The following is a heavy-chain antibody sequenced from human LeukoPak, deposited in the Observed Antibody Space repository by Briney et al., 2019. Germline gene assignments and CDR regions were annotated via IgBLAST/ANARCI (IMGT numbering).Heavy chain of an antibody. D-gene: IGHD2-2*01. CDR1: ANSISSGYY. CDR2: INHSGST. V-gene: IGHV4-34*01. J-gene: IGHJ4*02. Sequence: PSETLSLTCTVSANSISSGYYWSWIRQPPGKGLEWIGEINHSGSTNYNPSLKSRVTISVDTSKNQFSLKLSSVTAADTAVYYCARGLGYCSSTSCLYFDYWGQGTLVTVSS. CDR3: ARGLGYCSSTSCLYFDY.